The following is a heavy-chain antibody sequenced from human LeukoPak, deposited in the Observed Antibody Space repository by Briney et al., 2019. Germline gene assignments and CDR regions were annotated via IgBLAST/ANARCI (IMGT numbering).Heavy chain of an antibody. CDR2: IRSDGSDT. CDR1: GFTFSDTW. Sequence: GGSLRLSCAASGFTFSDTWMHWVRQAPGEGLVWVSRIRSDGSDTRYAESVKGRFTISRDNAKNSLYLQMNSLRAEDTAVYYCAELGITMIGGVWGKGTTVTISS. CDR3: AELGITMIGGV. J-gene: IGHJ6*04. V-gene: IGHV3-74*01. D-gene: IGHD3-10*02.